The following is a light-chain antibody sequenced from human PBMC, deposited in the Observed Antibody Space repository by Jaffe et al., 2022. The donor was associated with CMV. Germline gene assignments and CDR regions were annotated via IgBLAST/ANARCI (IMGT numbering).Light chain of an antibody. V-gene: IGLV3-1*01. Sequence: SYELAQPHSVSVSPGQTASITCSGSKLGDKYASWYQQKPGQPPILVIYQDVKRPSGIPERISGSNSGNTATLTISGTQAMDEADYYCQAWDSDTAIFGGGTKLTVL. CDR1: KLGDKY. J-gene: IGLJ2*01. CDR3: QAWDSDTAI. CDR2: QDV.